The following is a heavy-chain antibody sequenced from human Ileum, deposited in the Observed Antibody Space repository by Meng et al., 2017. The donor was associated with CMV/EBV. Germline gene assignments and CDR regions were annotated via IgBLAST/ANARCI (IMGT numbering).Heavy chain of an antibody. CDR2: IIPMFDSV. CDR3: ATSRGYSAYEAPSFVY. D-gene: IGHD5-12*01. J-gene: IGHJ4*02. Sequence: VRKPEPSVKASCKASGGTYTTYATSWVRQAPRKGLEWMGGIIPMFDSVNYAQKFQGRVTITADKSTSTAYMELSSLRSEDTAVYYCATSRGYSAYEAPSFVYWGQGTLVTVSS. V-gene: IGHV1-69*06. CDR1: GGTYTTYA.